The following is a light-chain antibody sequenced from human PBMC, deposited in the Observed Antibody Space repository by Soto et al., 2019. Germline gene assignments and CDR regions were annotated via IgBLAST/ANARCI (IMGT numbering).Light chain of an antibody. J-gene: IGKJ2*01. CDR1: QSVSSNY. V-gene: IGKV3-20*01. CDR2: GAS. Sequence: ENVLTQSPGTLSLSPGERVTLSCRASQSVSSNYLAWYQQKPGQAPRLLIYGASVRATGIPDRFSGSGSGTDFTLTISRLEPEDFAVYYCQQYNNRPPDTFGQGTKLEIK. CDR3: QQYNNRPPDT.